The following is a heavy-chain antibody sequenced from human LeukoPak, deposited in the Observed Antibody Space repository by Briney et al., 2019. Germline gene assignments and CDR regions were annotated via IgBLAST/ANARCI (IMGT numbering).Heavy chain of an antibody. J-gene: IGHJ4*02. D-gene: IGHD1-26*01. CDR3: ANPEWGTYLVGFDY. V-gene: IGHV3-23*01. Sequence: PGGSLRLSYAASGFTFSSSAMNWVRQAPGKGLEWVSAISISGDDTYYAESVKGRFTISRDNSKNTLYLRMNSLRAEDTAVYFCANPEWGTYLVGFDYWGQGTLVTVSS. CDR1: GFTFSSSA. CDR2: ISISGDDT.